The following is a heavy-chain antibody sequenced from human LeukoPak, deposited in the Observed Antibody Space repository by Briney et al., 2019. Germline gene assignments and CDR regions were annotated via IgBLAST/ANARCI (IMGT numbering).Heavy chain of an antibody. CDR3: ASETYYYGSGSYYKGQL. Sequence: GGSLRLSCAASGFTFSRYWMRWARQPPGEGLVWVSHINSDGSSTSYADSVEGRITISRDNAKNTLYLQMNSLRAEDTAVYYCASETYYYGSGSYYKGQLWGQGTLVTVSS. J-gene: IGHJ4*02. CDR2: INSDGSST. D-gene: IGHD3-10*01. CDR1: GFTFSRYW. V-gene: IGHV3-74*01.